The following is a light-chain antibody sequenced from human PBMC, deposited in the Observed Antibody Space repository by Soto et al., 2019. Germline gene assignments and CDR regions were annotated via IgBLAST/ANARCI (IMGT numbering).Light chain of an antibody. V-gene: IGKV2-30*01. J-gene: IGKJ5*01. Sequence: DVVMTQSPLSLPVTLGQPASISCRSSQSPLYSDGNSYLSWFQQRPGQSPQLLIYEVSTRVSGVPDRFSGSGSGTDFTLEISRVETDDVGIYYCMQSTQLPPTFGQGTRLEIK. CDR3: MQSTQLPPT. CDR2: EVS. CDR1: QSPLYSDGNSY.